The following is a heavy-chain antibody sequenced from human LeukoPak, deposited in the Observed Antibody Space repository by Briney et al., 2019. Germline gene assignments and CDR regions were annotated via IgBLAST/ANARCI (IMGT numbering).Heavy chain of an antibody. CDR1: GFTFSSYS. Sequence: GGSLRLSCAASGFTFSSYSMNWVRQAPGKGLEWVSSISSSSSYIYYADSLKGRLTISRDNAKNSVYLQMDSLRAEDTAVYYCARHRTASDHWGQGILVTVSS. D-gene: IGHD3-16*02. CDR3: ARHRTASDH. J-gene: IGHJ4*02. CDR2: ISSSSSYI. V-gene: IGHV3-21*01.